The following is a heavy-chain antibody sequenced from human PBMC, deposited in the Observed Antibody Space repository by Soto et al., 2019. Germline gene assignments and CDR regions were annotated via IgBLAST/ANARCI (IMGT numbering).Heavy chain of an antibody. CDR1: DYSFSSGSY. D-gene: IGHD6-25*01. CDR2: IYYSGSTT. CDR3: ASLSSGRFDP. V-gene: IGHV4-38-2*01. Sequence: SETLSLTCAVSDYSFSSGSYLGWIRQPPGKGLEWIANIYYSGSTTYYNPSLKSRVTMSVDTSKNQFSLKLTSVTAADTAMYYGASLSSGRFDPWGQGTLVTVSS. J-gene: IGHJ5*02.